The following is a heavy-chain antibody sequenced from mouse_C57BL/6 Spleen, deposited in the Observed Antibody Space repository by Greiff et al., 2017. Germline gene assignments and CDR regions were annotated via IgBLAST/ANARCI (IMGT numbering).Heavy chain of an antibody. Sequence: EVQRVESGTVLARPGASVKMSCTTSGYTFTSYCMHWVKQRPGQGLEWLGAIYPGNSDTSYNQKFKGKAKLTAVTSASTAYMELSSLTNEDSAVYYCTRGDYDGGTWFAYWGQGTLVTVSA. CDR1: GYTFTSYC. CDR3: TRGDYDGGTWFAY. J-gene: IGHJ3*01. V-gene: IGHV1-5*01. D-gene: IGHD2-4*01. CDR2: IYPGNSDT.